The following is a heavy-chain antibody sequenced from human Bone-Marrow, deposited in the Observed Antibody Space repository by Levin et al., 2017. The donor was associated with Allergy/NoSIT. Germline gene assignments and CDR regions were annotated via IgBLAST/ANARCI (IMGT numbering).Heavy chain of an antibody. J-gene: IGHJ4*02. Sequence: GESLKISCKGSGYSFTTYWIAWVRQMPGKGLDWMGIIYPRDSDTRYSPSFQGQVTISADKSISTAYVQWSSLRASDAAIYYCARIREATVTRTLDYWGQGTLVTVSS. CDR1: GYSFTTYW. CDR3: ARIREATVTRTLDY. CDR2: IYPRDSDT. V-gene: IGHV5-51*01. D-gene: IGHD4-17*01.